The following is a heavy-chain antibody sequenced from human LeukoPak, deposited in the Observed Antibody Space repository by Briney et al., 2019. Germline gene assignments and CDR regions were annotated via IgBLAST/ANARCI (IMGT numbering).Heavy chain of an antibody. CDR1: GFTVSSNY. V-gene: IGHV3-53*01. J-gene: IGHJ6*03. Sequence: GALRLSCAASGFTVSSNYMSWVRQAPGKGLEWVSVIYSGGSTYYADSVKGRFTISRDNSKNTLSLQMNSLRAEDTAVYYRARALPSAYYMDVWGNGTTVTVFS. CDR2: IYSGGST. CDR3: ARALPSAYYMDV. D-gene: IGHD2-2*01.